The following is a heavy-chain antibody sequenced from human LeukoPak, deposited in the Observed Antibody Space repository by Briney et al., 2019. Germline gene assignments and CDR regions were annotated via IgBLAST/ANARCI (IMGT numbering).Heavy chain of an antibody. CDR3: ARGYGGYYYGVDY. D-gene: IGHD3-22*01. J-gene: IGHJ4*02. V-gene: IGHV4-59*01. Sequence: SETLSLTCTVSGGSISSYYWSWIRQPPGKGPEWIGYIYYSGSTNYNPSLKSRVTISVDTSKNQFSLKLSSVTAADTAVYYCARGYGGYYYGVDYWGQGTLVTVSS. CDR2: IYYSGST. CDR1: GGSISSYY.